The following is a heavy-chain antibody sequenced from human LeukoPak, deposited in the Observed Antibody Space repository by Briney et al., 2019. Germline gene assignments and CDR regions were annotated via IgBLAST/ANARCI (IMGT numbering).Heavy chain of an antibody. CDR3: ARQIRTFDY. CDR2: INPNSGGT. J-gene: IGHJ4*02. V-gene: IGHV1-2*02. Sequence: ASVTVSCKASGYTFTGYYMHWVRQAPGQGLEWMGWINPNSGGTNYAQDFHGRVTMTRDTSISTAYMELSRLTSDDTAVYYCARQIRTFDYWGQGTLVTVSS. CDR1: GYTFTGYY. D-gene: IGHD3/OR15-3a*01.